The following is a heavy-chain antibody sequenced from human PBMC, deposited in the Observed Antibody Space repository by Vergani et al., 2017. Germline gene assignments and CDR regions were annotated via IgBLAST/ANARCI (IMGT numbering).Heavy chain of an antibody. V-gene: IGHV4-61*02. Sequence: QVQLQESGPRLVRPSQTLSLTCTVSGGSINTGAYYWSWIRRPAGKGLEWIGRVYTSGMTNYNPSLKSRVTILVDRSKSQLSLKLTSVTAGDTAVYFCARELSYYYGSGSDDYNPYYYEGMDVWGPGTTVTVSS. J-gene: IGHJ6*02. CDR3: ARELSYYYGSGSDDYNPYYYEGMDV. D-gene: IGHD3-10*01. CDR2: VYTSGMT. CDR1: GGSINTGAYY.